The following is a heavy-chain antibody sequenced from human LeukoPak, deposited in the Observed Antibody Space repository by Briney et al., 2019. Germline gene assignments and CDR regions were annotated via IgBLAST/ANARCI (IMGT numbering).Heavy chain of an antibody. CDR2: INPSGGST. J-gene: IGHJ3*02. CDR3: ARAGYCSRTSCSDAFEI. CDR1: GYTFTSYY. V-gene: IGHV1-46*01. Sequence: ASVKVSCKASGYTFTSYYMHWVRQAPGQGLEWMGIINPSGGSTSYAQKFQGRVTITRDTSASTVYMELSSLRSEDTAVYYCARAGYCSRTSCSDAFEIWGQGTMVTVSS. D-gene: IGHD2-2*03.